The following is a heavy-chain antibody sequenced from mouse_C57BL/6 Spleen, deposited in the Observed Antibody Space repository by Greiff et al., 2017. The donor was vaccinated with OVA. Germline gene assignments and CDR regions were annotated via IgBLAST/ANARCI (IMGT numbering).Heavy chain of an antibody. Sequence: EVMLVESGGGLVQPGGSLSLSCAASGFTFTDYYMSWVRQPPGKALEWLGFIRNKANGYTTEYSASVKGRFTISRDNSQSILYLQMNALRAEDSATYYCARYMGSGFDYWGQGTTLTVSS. D-gene: IGHD3-2*02. V-gene: IGHV7-3*01. CDR3: ARYMGSGFDY. J-gene: IGHJ2*01. CDR1: GFTFTDYY. CDR2: IRNKANGYTT.